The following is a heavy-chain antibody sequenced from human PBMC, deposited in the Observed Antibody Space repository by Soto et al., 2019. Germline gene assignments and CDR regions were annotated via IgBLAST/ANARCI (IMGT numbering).Heavy chain of an antibody. CDR2: VYHTGTT. CDR1: GDSITSTIW. J-gene: IGHJ4*02. V-gene: IGHV4-4*02. CDR3: ARAWNDGRFDY. D-gene: IGHD1-1*01. Sequence: SETLSLTCVISGDSITSTIWWIWVRQPPGKGLEWIGEVYHTGTTNYNPSLMNRVTISVDKSSIQFSLRLTSVTAADTAIYYCARAWNDGRFDYWGQGARVTVS.